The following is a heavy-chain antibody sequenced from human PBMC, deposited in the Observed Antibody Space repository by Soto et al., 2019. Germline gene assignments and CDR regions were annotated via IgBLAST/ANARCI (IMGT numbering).Heavy chain of an antibody. CDR2: IGTAGDT. CDR1: GFTFSSYD. J-gene: IGHJ3*02. D-gene: IGHD2-2*01. V-gene: IGHV3-13*01. Sequence: GGSLRLSCASSGFTFSSYDMHWVRQVTGKVLEWVSAIGTAGDTYYPGSVKGRFTISRENAKNSLYLQMNSLRAGDTAVYYCARSSDCSSTSCQAADAFDIWGQGTMVTVSS. CDR3: ARSSDCSSTSCQAADAFDI.